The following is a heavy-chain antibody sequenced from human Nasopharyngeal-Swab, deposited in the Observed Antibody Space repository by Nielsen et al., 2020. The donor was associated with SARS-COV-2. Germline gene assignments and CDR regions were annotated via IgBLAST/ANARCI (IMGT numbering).Heavy chain of an antibody. CDR1: GFTFSSYW. D-gene: IGHD6-13*01. V-gene: IGHV3-7*01. J-gene: IGHJ6*02. CDR2: IKQDGSEK. Sequence: ESLKISCAASGFTFSSYWMSWVRQAPGKGLEWVANIKQDGSEKYYVDSVKGRFTISRDNAKNSLYLQMNSLRAEDTAVYYCARDSDIPYSGYGMDVWGQGTTVTVS. CDR3: ARDSDIPYSGYGMDV.